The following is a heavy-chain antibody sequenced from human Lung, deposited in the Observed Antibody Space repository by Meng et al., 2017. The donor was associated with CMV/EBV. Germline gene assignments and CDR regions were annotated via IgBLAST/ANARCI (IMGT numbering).Heavy chain of an antibody. V-gene: IGHV1-18*01. CDR2: ISCYNGDT. CDR1: GYTFTLHG. D-gene: IGHD6-19*01. J-gene: IGHJ4*02. CDR3: ARDPSNTSGRYAYFDY. Sequence: VQYGAEVKKPGASVRVSSKFSGYTFTLHGISWIRQAPGQGLEWMGWISCYNGDTNYAQKFQGRVTMTTDTSTSTAYMDLRSLRSDDTAVYYCARDPSNTSGRYAYFDYWGQGTLVTVSS.